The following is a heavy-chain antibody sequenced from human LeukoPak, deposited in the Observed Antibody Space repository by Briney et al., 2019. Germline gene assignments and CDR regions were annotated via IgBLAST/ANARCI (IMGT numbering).Heavy chain of an antibody. J-gene: IGHJ5*02. CDR3: AREDGGWFDP. Sequence: GRSLRLSCAASGFTFSSYSMNWVRQAPGKGLEWVSSISSSSSYIYYADSVKGRFTISRDDAKNSLYLQMNSLRAEDTAVYYCAREDGGWFDPWGQGTLVTVSS. CDR2: ISSSSSYI. D-gene: IGHD3-3*01. CDR1: GFTFSSYS. V-gene: IGHV3-21*01.